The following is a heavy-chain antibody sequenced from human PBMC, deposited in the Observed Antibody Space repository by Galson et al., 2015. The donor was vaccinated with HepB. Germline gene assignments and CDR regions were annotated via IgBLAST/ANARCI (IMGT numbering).Heavy chain of an antibody. CDR3: ARHGMGYCSSTSCYTASVDY. J-gene: IGHJ4*02. V-gene: IGHV5-10-1*01. CDR2: IDPSDSYT. Sequence: QSGAEVKKPGESLRISCKGSGYSFTSYWISWVRQMPGKGLEWMGRIDPSDSYTNYSPSFQGHVTISADKSISTAYLQWSSLKASDTAMYYCARHGMGYCSSTSCYTASVDYWGQGTLVTVSS. D-gene: IGHD2-2*02. CDR1: GYSFTSYW.